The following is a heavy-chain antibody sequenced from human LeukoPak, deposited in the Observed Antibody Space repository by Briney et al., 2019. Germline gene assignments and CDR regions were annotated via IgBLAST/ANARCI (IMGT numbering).Heavy chain of an antibody. CDR2: IKQDGSEQ. CDR1: GFTFSGYW. V-gene: IGHV3-7*04. CDR3: GKEMDS. J-gene: IGHJ4*02. Sequence: QAGGSLRLSCAASGFTFSGYWMTWVRQAPGKGLEWVANIKQDGSEQYYVDSVKGRFTISRDNAMNSLYLQMNSLRADDTAVYYCGKEMDSWGRGTLVTVSS.